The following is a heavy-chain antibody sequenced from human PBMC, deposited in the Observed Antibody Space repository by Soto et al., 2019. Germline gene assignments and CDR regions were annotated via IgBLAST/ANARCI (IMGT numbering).Heavy chain of an antibody. CDR3: ARDGYYYDSSIRGYFDY. CDR1: GFTFSSYA. J-gene: IGHJ4*02. V-gene: IGHV3-30-3*01. CDR2: ISYDGSNK. Sequence: GGSLRLSCAASGFTFSSYAMHWVRQAPGKGLEWVAVISYDGSNKYYADSVKGRFTISRDNSKNTLYLQMNSLRAEDTAVYYCARDGYYYDSSIRGYFDYWGQGTLVTVSS. D-gene: IGHD3-22*01.